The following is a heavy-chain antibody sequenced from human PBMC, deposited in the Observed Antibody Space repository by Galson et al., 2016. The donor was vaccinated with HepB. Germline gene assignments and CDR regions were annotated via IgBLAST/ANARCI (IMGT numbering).Heavy chain of an antibody. CDR2: ISIRSTYI. J-gene: IGHJ6*02. D-gene: IGHD5-18*01. V-gene: IGHV3-21*01. CDR1: GFSFSRHM. CDR3: ARDRDTAMIMPGMDV. Sequence: SLRLSCAASGFSFSRHMMNWVRQAPGKGLEWVASISIRSTYIYYPDSVKGRFTVSRDDAKNSLYLQMIRLRVEDTAVYYCARDRDTAMIMPGMDVWGQGTTVTVSS.